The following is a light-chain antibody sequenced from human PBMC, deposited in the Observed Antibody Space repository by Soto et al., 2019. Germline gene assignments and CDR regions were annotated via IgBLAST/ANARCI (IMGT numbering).Light chain of an antibody. J-gene: IGLJ3*02. CDR1: SGHSNYV. CDR3: QTWGTGLWV. CDR2: LNSDGSH. Sequence: QLVLTQSPSASASLGASVKLTCTLSSGHSNYVIAWHQQQPEKGPRYLMKLNSDGSHSKGDGIPDRFSGSSSGAERYLTISSLQSEDEADYYCQTWGTGLWVFGGGTKLTVL. V-gene: IGLV4-69*01.